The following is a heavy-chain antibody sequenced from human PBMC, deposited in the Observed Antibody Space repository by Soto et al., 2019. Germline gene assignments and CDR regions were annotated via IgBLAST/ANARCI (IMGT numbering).Heavy chain of an antibody. D-gene: IGHD3-10*01. Sequence: EVQLVESGGGLVQPGRSLRLSCAASGLTFDDYAMHWVRQAPGKGLEWVSGISWNSGSIGYADSVKGRFTISRDNAKNSLYLQMNSLRAEDTALYYCAKDVLIRGYYYGMDVWGQGTTVTVSS. CDR2: ISWNSGSI. CDR3: AKDVLIRGYYYGMDV. V-gene: IGHV3-9*01. J-gene: IGHJ6*02. CDR1: GLTFDDYA.